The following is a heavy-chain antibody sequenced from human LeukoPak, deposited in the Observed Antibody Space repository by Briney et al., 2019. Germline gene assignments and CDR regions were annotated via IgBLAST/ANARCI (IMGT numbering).Heavy chain of an antibody. V-gene: IGHV3-23*01. CDR1: GFTFSSYA. CDR3: ARVGYCATTSCRTAFDI. Sequence: PGGSLRLSCAASGFTFSSYAMSWVRQAPGKGLEWVSAISGSGGSTYYADSVKGRFTISRDNSKNTLYLQMNSLRAEDTAVYYCARVGYCATTSCRTAFDIWDQGTMVTVSS. D-gene: IGHD2-2*01. J-gene: IGHJ3*02. CDR2: ISGSGGST.